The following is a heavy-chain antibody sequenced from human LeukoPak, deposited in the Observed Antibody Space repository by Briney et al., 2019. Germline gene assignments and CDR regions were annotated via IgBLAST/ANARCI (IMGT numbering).Heavy chain of an antibody. CDR1: GYRFTSYW. V-gene: IGHV5-51*07. D-gene: IGHD2-15*01. CDR2: IHPPDSDT. CDR3: ARWGGYCSGGNCYPLYYFDS. J-gene: IGHJ4*02. Sequence: PGESLKISCQGSGYRFTSYWIGWVHQMPGKGLEWMGIIHPPDSDTRYSPSFQGQVTISADKSISTAYLQWNSLKASDTAMYYCARWGGYCSGGNCYPLYYFDSWGQGTLVNVPS.